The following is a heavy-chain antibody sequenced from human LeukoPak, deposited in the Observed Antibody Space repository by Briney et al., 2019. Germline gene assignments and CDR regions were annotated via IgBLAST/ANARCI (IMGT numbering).Heavy chain of an antibody. Sequence: PSETLSLTCTVSGGSISSSSYYWGWIRQPPGKGLEWIGHIYYSGSTYYNPSLKSRVTISVDTSKNQFSLKLSSVTAADTAVYYCARAGITMVRGVNNWFDPWGQGTLVTVSS. D-gene: IGHD3-10*01. V-gene: IGHV4-39*01. J-gene: IGHJ5*02. CDR3: ARAGITMVRGVNNWFDP. CDR2: IYYSGST. CDR1: GGSISSSSYY.